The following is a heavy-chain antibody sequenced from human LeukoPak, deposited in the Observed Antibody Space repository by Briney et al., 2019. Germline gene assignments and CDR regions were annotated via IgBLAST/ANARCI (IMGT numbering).Heavy chain of an antibody. D-gene: IGHD5-24*01. J-gene: IGHJ4*02. V-gene: IGHV1-69*05. CDR2: IIPIFGTA. CDR1: GGTFSSYA. Sequence: SVKVSCKASGGTFSSYAISWVRQAPGQGLEWLGRIIPIFGTAKYAQKFQGRVPITTDESTSTAYMELSSLRSEDTGVYYCARGQGRDGYKFDYWGQETLVTVSS. CDR3: ARGQGRDGYKFDY.